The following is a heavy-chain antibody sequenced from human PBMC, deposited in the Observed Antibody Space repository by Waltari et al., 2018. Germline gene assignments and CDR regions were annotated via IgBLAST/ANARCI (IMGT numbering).Heavy chain of an antibody. Sequence: QLQLQESGPGLVKPSETLSLTCTVSDGSISGGNYSWGWIRQSPGKGLEWIGSIYYSGSTSYNPSLKSRVTISVDTPKHQFSLKLSSVTAADTAVYYCARSLHIFRAAAGMFDYWGQGSLVIVSS. D-gene: IGHD6-13*01. CDR1: DGSISGGNYS. CDR2: IYYSGST. J-gene: IGHJ4*02. CDR3: ARSLHIFRAAAGMFDY. V-gene: IGHV4-39*01.